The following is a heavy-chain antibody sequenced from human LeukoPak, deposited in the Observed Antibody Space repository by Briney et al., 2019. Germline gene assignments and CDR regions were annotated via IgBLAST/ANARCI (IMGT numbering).Heavy chain of an antibody. J-gene: IGHJ4*02. D-gene: IGHD6-19*01. V-gene: IGHV1-2*02. Sequence: ASVKVSCKASGYTFTRYYMHWMRQAPGQGLEWMGWINPNSGGTNCAQKFQGRVTMTRDTSISTAYMELSRLRSDDTAVYYCARDHSSGWTPYDYWGQGTLVTVSS. CDR2: INPNSGGT. CDR1: GYTFTRYY. CDR3: ARDHSSGWTPYDY.